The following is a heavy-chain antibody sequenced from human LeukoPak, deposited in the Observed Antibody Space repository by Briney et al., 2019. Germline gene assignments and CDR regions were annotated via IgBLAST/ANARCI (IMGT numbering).Heavy chain of an antibody. J-gene: IGHJ4*02. D-gene: IGHD1-26*01. V-gene: IGHV3-23*01. CDR2: ISGSGYST. Sequence: GGSLRLSCAASGFTDSNNYMSWLRQAPGKGLEWVSGISGSGYSTYYADSVKGRFTISRDVSKNTLYKQMNSLRVDDTAVYYCVKVSGRGPRGPFDFWGQGTLVTVSS. CDR3: VKVSGRGPRGPFDF. CDR1: GFTDSNNY.